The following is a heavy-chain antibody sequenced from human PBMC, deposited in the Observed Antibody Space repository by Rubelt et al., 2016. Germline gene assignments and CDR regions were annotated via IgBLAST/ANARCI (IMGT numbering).Heavy chain of an antibody. J-gene: IGHJ4*02. CDR3: AKVPIRTVTSTFDY. CDR2: ISGSGGST. D-gene: IGHD4-17*01. V-gene: IGHV3-23*01. CDR1: GFTFSSYA. Sequence: EVQLLESGGGLVQPGGSLRLSCAASGFTFSSYAMSWVSQAPGKGLEWVSAISGSGGSTNYADSVKGRFTISRDNSKNTLYLQMNSLRAEDTAVYYCAKVPIRTVTSTFDYWGQGTLVTVSS.